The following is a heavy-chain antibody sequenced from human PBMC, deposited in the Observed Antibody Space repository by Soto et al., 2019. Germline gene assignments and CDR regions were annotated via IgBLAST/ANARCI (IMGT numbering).Heavy chain of an antibody. Sequence: PGGSLRLSCAASGLTFSNYAMTWVRQAPGKGLEWVSGISGSTYYADSVRGRFTISRDNSKNTLYLQMNSLRAEDTAVYYCAIRTYSTGWYYFDLWGQGTLVTVSS. CDR2: ISGST. J-gene: IGHJ4*02. V-gene: IGHV3-23*01. CDR3: AIRTYSTGWYYFDL. CDR1: GLTFSNYA. D-gene: IGHD6-19*01.